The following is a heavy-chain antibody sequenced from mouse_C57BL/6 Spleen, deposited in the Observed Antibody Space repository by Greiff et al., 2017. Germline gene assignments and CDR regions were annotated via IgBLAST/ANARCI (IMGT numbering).Heavy chain of an antibody. J-gene: IGHJ2*01. CDR3: AREDDYDVYFDY. CDR1: GYSITSGYD. D-gene: IGHD2-4*01. Sequence: VQLKESGPGMVKPSQSLSLTCTVTGYSITSGYDWHWIRHFPGNKLEWMGYISYSGSTNYNPSLKSRISITHDTSKNHFFLKLNSVTTEDTATYYCAREDDYDVYFDYWGQGTTLTVSS. V-gene: IGHV3-1*01. CDR2: ISYSGST.